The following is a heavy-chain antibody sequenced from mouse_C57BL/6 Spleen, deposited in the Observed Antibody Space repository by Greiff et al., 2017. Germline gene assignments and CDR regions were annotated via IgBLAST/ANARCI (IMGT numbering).Heavy chain of an antibody. Sequence: VQLKQSGAELVRPGASVKLSCTASGFNIKDDYMHWVKQRPEQGLEWIGCIDPENGDTEYATKFQGKATITADTSSNTAYLQLSSLTSEDTAVYYGTTRDDYDVDYWGQGTTLTVSS. CDR2: IDPENGDT. J-gene: IGHJ2*01. D-gene: IGHD2-4*01. CDR1: GFNIKDDY. V-gene: IGHV14-4*01. CDR3: TTRDDYDVDY.